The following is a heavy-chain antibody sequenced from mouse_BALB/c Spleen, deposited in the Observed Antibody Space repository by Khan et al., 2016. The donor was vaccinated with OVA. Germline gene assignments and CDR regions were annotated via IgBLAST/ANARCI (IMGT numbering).Heavy chain of an antibody. CDR2: IWSDGST. CDR3: ARQPYYDYNVMDY. J-gene: IGHJ4*01. D-gene: IGHD1-1*01. Sequence: QMQLEESGPGLVAPSQSLSITCTISGFSLTNYGVHWVRQPPGKGLEWLVVIWSDGSTTYNSALNSRLTISKDNSTSQVSLKMNSLQTDDTAVYVCARQPYYDYNVMDYWGQGTSVTVSS. V-gene: IGHV2-6-1*01. CDR1: GFSLTNYG.